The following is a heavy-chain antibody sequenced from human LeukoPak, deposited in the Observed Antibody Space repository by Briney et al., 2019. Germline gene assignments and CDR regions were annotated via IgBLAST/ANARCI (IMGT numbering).Heavy chain of an antibody. J-gene: IGHJ4*02. D-gene: IGHD3-3*01. CDR1: GFTFSSYG. Sequence: GGSLRLSCAASGFTFSSYGMHWVRQAPGKGLEWVAVIWYDGSNKYYADSVKGRFTISRDNSKNTLHLQMNSLRAEDTAVYYCARDNTYYDFWSGFDYWGQGTLVTVSS. V-gene: IGHV3-33*01. CDR3: ARDNTYYDFWSGFDY. CDR2: IWYDGSNK.